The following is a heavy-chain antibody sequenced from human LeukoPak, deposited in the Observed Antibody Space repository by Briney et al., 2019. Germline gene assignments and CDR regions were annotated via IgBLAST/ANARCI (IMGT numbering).Heavy chain of an antibody. D-gene: IGHD4-17*01. CDR3: ARVLYGDYVLDY. Sequence: ASVKVSCKASGYTFTGYFIHWVRQAPGQGLEWMGWINPNSGGTNYAQKFQGRVTMTRDTSISTAYMELSRLRSDDTAVYYCARVLYGDYVLDYWGQGTLVTVSS. J-gene: IGHJ4*02. V-gene: IGHV1-2*02. CDR2: INPNSGGT. CDR1: GYTFTGYF.